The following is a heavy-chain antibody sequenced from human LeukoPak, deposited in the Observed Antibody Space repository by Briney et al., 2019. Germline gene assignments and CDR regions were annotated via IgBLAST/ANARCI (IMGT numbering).Heavy chain of an antibody. V-gene: IGHV4-59*01. J-gene: IGHJ6*03. CDR3: AGDLARNGYMDV. CDR1: GGSISSYY. CDR2: IYYSGST. D-gene: IGHD2-8*01. Sequence: SETLSLTCTVSGGSISSYYWSWIRQPPGKGLEWIGYIYYSGSTNYNPSLKSRVTISVDTSKNRFSLKLSSVTAADTAVYYCAGDLARNGYMDVWGKGTTVTVSS.